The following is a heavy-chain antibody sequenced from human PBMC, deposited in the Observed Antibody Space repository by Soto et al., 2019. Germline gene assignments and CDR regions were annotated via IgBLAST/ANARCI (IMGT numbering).Heavy chain of an antibody. Sequence: ASVKVSCKASGYTFTGYYMHWVRQAPGQGLEWMGWINPNSGGTNYAQKFQGRVTMTRDTSISTAYMELSRLRSDDTAVYYRARAGNIAVAAFDIWGQGTMVTVSS. CDR3: ARAGNIAVAAFDI. CDR2: INPNSGGT. D-gene: IGHD6-19*01. CDR1: GYTFTGYY. V-gene: IGHV1-2*02. J-gene: IGHJ3*02.